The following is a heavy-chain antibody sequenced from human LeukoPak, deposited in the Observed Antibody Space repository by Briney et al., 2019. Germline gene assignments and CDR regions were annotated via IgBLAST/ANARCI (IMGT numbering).Heavy chain of an antibody. CDR3: ATGSGSSWFDY. CDR2: IYYSGST. D-gene: IGHD6-13*01. Sequence: SETLSLTCTVSGGSISSSSYYWGWIRQPPGKGLEWIGSIYYSGSTYYNPSLKSRVTMSVDTSKNQFSLKLSSVTAADTAVYYCATGSGSSWFDYWGQGTLVTVSS. V-gene: IGHV4-39*07. J-gene: IGHJ4*02. CDR1: GGSISSSSYY.